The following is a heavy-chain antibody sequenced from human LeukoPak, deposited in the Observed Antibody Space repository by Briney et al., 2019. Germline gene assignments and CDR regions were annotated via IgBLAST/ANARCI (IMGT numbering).Heavy chain of an antibody. CDR3: ANNGVSPNYYYGMNV. Sequence: GGSLRLSCAASGFTFSDYYMSWIRQAPGKGLEWVSYISSGSSYTNYADSVKGRFTISRDNAKNSLYLQMNSLRAEDTAVYYCANNGVSPNYYYGMNVWGQGTTVTVSS. CDR2: ISSGSSYT. J-gene: IGHJ6*02. V-gene: IGHV3-11*03. CDR1: GFTFSDYY. D-gene: IGHD2-8*01.